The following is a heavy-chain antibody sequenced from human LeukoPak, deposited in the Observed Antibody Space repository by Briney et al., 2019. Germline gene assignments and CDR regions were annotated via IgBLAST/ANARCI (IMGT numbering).Heavy chain of an antibody. CDR3: ARSQYSSILYYFDY. J-gene: IGHJ4*02. CDR1: GYSFTSYW. CDR2: IYPGGSDT. D-gene: IGHD6-13*01. Sequence: GESLKISCKGSGYSFTSYWIGWVRQMPGKGLEWMEIIYPGGSDTTYSPSFQGQVTISADKSISTAYLQWSSLKASDTAMYYCARSQYSSILYYFDYWGQGTLVTVSS. V-gene: IGHV5-51*01.